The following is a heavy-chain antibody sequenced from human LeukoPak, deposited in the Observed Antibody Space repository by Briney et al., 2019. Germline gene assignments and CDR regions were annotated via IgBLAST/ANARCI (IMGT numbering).Heavy chain of an antibody. J-gene: IGHJ4*02. CDR1: GFTFSDYY. CDR2: ISSSGSNI. V-gene: IGHV3-11*01. D-gene: IGHD2-2*01. CDR3: AKDPAVVPAATLGPDDY. Sequence: GGSLRLSCAASGFTFSDYYMSWLRQAPGKGLEWVSYISSSGSNIYYADSVKGRFTISRDNANHSLYLQMNSLRAEDTAVYYCAKDPAVVPAATLGPDDYWGQGTLVTVSS.